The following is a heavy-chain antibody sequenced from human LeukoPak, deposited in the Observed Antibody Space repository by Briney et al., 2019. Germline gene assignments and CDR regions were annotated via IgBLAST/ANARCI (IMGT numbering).Heavy chain of an antibody. D-gene: IGHD2-15*01. CDR2: INHSGST. CDR1: GGSFSGYY. J-gene: IGHJ6*03. V-gene: IGHV4-34*01. Sequence: SETLSLTCAVYGGSFSGYYWSWIRQPPGKGLEWIGEINHSGSTNYNPSLKSRVTISVDTSKNQFSLKLSSVTAADTAVYYCARALVKPYCSGGSCYHYYYYYYMDVWGKGTTVTVSS. CDR3: ARALVKPYCSGGSCYHYYYYYYMDV.